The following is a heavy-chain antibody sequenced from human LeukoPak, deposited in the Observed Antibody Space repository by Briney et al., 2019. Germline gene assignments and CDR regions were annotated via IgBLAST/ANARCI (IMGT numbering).Heavy chain of an antibody. CDR2: INPSGGST. CDR1: GYTFTSYY. CDR3: ARGNGDYYDSSGYEGYYFDY. D-gene: IGHD3-22*01. V-gene: IGHV1-46*01. Sequence: GASVKVSCKASGYTFTSYYMHWVRQAPRQGLEWMGIINPSGGSTSYAQKFQGRVTMTRDTSTSTVYMELSSLRSEDTAVYYCARGNGDYYDSSGYEGYYFDYWGQGTLVTVSS. J-gene: IGHJ4*02.